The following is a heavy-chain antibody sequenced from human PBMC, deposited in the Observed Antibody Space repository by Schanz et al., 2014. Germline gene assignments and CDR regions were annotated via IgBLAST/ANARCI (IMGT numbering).Heavy chain of an antibody. CDR2: IGSSSSRI. CDR3: ARIGGSVFDY. J-gene: IGHJ4*02. V-gene: IGHV3-48*04. CDR1: GFTFSSNS. D-gene: IGHD3-10*01. Sequence: EVQLLESGGGLVQPGGSLRLSCAASGFTFSSNSMNWVRQAPGKGLEWISYIGSSSSRIDHADSVKGRFTISRDNTKNSLFLQLNSLRADDTAVYYCARIGGSVFDYWAQGTLVTVSS.